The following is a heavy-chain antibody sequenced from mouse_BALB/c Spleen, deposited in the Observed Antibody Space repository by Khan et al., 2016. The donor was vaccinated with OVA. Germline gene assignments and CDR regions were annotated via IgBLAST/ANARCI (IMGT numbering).Heavy chain of an antibody. CDR3: ARSGYEAWIPY. V-gene: IGHV14-1*02. CDR1: GFNIKDYY. D-gene: IGHD3-1*01. CDR2: IDPENGET. J-gene: IGHJ3*01. Sequence: VQLQQSGAELVRPGALVKLSCKASGFNIKDYYIHWVKQRPEQGLEWIGWIDPENGETIYDPKFQGKCSITADTSSNTAYLQLSSLTSEDTAVYYCARSGYEAWIPYWGQGTLVTVSA.